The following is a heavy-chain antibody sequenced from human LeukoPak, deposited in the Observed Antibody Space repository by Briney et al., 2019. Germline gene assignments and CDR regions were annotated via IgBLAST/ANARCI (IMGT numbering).Heavy chain of an antibody. V-gene: IGHV4-38-2*02. J-gene: IGHJ4*02. CDR1: GYSITSGKY. Sequence: SETLSLSCNVSGYSITSGKYWGWIRQPPEKGLEWIVIILHSGGTYYNPYLKSRVTISVDTSKNQFSMKLSTVTAADTAVYYCARGHIYYDSSGSQSYYFDYLGQGTLVTV. D-gene: IGHD3-22*01. CDR3: ARGHIYYDSSGSQSYYFDY. CDR2: ILHSGGT.